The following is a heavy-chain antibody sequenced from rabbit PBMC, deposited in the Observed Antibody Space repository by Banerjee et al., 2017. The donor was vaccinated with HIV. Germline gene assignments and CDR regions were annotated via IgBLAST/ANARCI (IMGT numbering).Heavy chain of an antibody. V-gene: IGHV1S45*01. CDR3: ARDLAGVIGWNFNL. J-gene: IGHJ4*01. Sequence: QEQLEESGGDLVKPEGSLTLTCTASGFSFSNFYYISWVRQAPGKGLEWIACIYSGSGGSTYYASWAKGRFTISKTASTTVTLQMTSLTAADTATYFCARDLAGVIGWNFNLWGQGTLVTVS. CDR2: IYSGSGGST. D-gene: IGHD4-1*01. CDR1: GFSFSNFYY.